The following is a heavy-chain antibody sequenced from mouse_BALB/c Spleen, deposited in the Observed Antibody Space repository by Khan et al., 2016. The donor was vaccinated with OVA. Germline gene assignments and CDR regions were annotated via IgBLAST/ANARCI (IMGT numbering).Heavy chain of an antibody. CDR2: INDGSNTI. J-gene: IGHJ2*01. V-gene: IGHV5-17*02. CDR3: ARTGYYYFDY. CDR1: GFTFSGFG. D-gene: IGHD2-3*01. Sequence: EVELVESGGGLVQTGGSRKLSCAASGFTFSGFGMHWVRQTPEKGLEWVAYINDGSNTIYYADTVKGRFTISRDNPKNTLFLQMTSLRSEDTAMYYCARTGYYYFDYWGQGTTLTVSS.